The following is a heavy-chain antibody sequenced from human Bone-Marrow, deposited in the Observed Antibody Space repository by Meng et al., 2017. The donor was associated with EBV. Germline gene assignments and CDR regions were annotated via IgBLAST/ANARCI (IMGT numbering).Heavy chain of an antibody. D-gene: IGHD3-9*01. CDR2: IIPIFGTA. CDR3: ARDSDILTGPGGY. J-gene: IGHJ4*02. Sequence: QVQVVEAGGGVKKPGSSVKVSCKASGGTFSSYAISWVRQAPGQGLEWMGGIIPIFGTANYAQKFQGRVTITADESTSTAYMELSSLRSEDTAVYYCARDSDILTGPGGYWGQGTLVTVSS. CDR1: GGTFSSYA. V-gene: IGHV1-69*01.